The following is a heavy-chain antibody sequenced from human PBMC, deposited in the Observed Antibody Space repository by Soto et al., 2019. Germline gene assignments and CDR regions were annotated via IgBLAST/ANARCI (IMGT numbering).Heavy chain of an antibody. CDR1: GFTFSSYG. CDR2: ISYDGSNK. Sequence: PGGSLRLSCAASGFTFSSYGMHWVRQAPGKGLEWVAVISYDGSNKYYADSVKGRFTISRDNSKNTLYLQMNSLRAEDTAVYYCAKTPYDFWSSGQYLFDHWGQGTLVTVSS. J-gene: IGHJ4*02. CDR3: AKTPYDFWSSGQYLFDH. V-gene: IGHV3-30*18. D-gene: IGHD3-3*01.